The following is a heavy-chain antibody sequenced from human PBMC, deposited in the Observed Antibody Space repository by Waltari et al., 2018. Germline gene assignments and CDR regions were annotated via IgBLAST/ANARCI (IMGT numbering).Heavy chain of an antibody. D-gene: IGHD3-16*01. CDR1: GFTFRNYG. V-gene: IGHV3-30*03. J-gene: IGHJ6*03. CDR2: ISYEGKNK. Sequence: QVQLVESGGGVVQPGTSLRLSCAASGFTFRNYGMHWVRQAPGKGLEWVAIISYEGKNKYYGDSVKGRFTISRDNSKNTLFLQMNSLRPEDTAVYYCASGGYYNMDAWGKGTTVTISS. CDR3: ASGGYYNMDA.